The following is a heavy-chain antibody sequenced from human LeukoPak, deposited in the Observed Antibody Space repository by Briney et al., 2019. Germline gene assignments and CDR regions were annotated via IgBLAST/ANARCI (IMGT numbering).Heavy chain of an antibody. CDR3: ARGSMRFGVVPNWFDP. Sequence: SETLSLICAVYGGSFSGYYWSWIRQPPGKGLEWIGEINHSGSTNYNPSLKSRVTISVDTSKNQFSPKLSSVTAADTAVYYCARGSMRFGVVPNWFDPWGQGTLVTVSS. CDR1: GGSFSGYY. CDR2: INHSGST. J-gene: IGHJ5*02. D-gene: IGHD3-3*01. V-gene: IGHV4-34*01.